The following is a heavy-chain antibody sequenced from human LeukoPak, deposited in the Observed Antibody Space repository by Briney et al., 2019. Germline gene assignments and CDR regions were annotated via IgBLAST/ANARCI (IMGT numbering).Heavy chain of an antibody. CDR1: GYTFTGYY. V-gene: IGHV1-2*02. CDR2: INPNSGGT. CDR3: AKVLDYDFWSGSNYFDY. Sequence: ASVKVSRKASGYTFTGYYMHWVRQAPGQGLEWMGWINPNSGGTNYAQKFQGRVTMTRDTSISTAYMELSRLRSDDTAVYYCAKVLDYDFWSGSNYFDYWGQGTLVTVSS. D-gene: IGHD3-3*01. J-gene: IGHJ4*02.